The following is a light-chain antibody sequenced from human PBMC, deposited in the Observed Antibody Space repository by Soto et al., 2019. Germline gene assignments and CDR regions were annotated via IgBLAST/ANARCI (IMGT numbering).Light chain of an antibody. CDR1: RNIVVS. J-gene: IGKJ4*01. V-gene: IGKV1-5*02. CDR3: QQYNSYTPLT. CDR2: EAS. Sequence: IQITRPPSTFFPPVEARVTSICRASRNIVVSLAWHQQKSGKAPKLLIYEASTLESGVPSRFSGSGSGTEFTLTISSLQPDDFATYYCQQYNSYTPLTFGGGTKVEIK.